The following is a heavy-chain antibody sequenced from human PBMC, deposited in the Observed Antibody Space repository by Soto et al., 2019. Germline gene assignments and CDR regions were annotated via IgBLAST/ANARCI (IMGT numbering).Heavy chain of an antibody. J-gene: IGHJ5*02. CDR1: GFTFSSYG. CDR3: AKGAPLGPTWDNWFDP. Sequence: EVQLLESGGGLVQPGGSLRLSCAASGFTFSSYGMSWVRQAPGKGLEWVSTISGSGRSTYYLDSVKGRLTISRDNSKNTLYLQMKSLRVEGTAVYYCAKGAPLGPTWDNWFDPWGQGTLVTVSS. V-gene: IGHV3-23*01. CDR2: ISGSGRST. D-gene: IGHD1-26*01.